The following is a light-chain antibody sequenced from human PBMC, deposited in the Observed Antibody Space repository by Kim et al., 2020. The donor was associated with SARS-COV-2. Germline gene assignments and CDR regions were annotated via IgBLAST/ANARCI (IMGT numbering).Light chain of an antibody. CDR3: NSRDSNDNVV. Sequence: SSALTQDPAVSVALGQTVRITCQGDSLRSYYATWYQQKPGQAPILVIYGKNNRPSGIPDRFSGSNSGNTASLTITGTQAGDEADYYCNSRDSNDNVVFGG. J-gene: IGLJ2*01. CDR2: GKN. CDR1: SLRSYY. V-gene: IGLV3-19*01.